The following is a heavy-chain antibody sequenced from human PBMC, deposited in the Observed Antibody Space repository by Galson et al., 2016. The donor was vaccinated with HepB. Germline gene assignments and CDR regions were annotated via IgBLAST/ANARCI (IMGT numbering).Heavy chain of an antibody. Sequence: SLRLSCAASGFTFSSYGLHWVRQAPGKGLEWVAVISYDGSNKYYADSVEGRFTISRDNSKNTLYLQMSSLTAEDTAAYYCAKWSDAAATYWGQGALVTVSS. D-gene: IGHD6-13*01. CDR2: ISYDGSNK. CDR3: AKWSDAAATY. J-gene: IGHJ4*02. CDR1: GFTFSSYG. V-gene: IGHV3-30*18.